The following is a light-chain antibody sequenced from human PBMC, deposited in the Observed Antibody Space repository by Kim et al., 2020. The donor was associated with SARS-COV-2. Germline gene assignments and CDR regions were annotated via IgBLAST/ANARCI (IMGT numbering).Light chain of an antibody. V-gene: IGKV1-9*01. Sequence: DIQLTQFLSFLSASVGDRVTITCRASQGISSYLAWYQQKPGKAPKLLIYAASTLQSGVPSRFSGSGSGTEFTLTISSLQPEDFATYYCQQLKTYPGYTIGQGKKLEI. J-gene: IGKJ2*01. CDR1: QGISSY. CDR3: QQLKTYPGYT. CDR2: AAS.